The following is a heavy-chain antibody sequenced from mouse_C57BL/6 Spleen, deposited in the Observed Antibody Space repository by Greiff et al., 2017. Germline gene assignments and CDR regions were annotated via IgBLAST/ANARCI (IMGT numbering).Heavy chain of an antibody. Sequence: VQLQQPGAELVKPGASVKLSCKASGYTFTSYWMQWVKQRPGQGLEWIGEIDPSDSYTNYNQKFKGKATLTVDTSSSTAYMQLSSLTSEDSAVYYCARGRGRVDYWGQGTTLTVSS. D-gene: IGHD3-3*01. CDR2: IDPSDSYT. CDR1: GYTFTSYW. J-gene: IGHJ2*01. CDR3: ARGRGRVDY. V-gene: IGHV1-50*01.